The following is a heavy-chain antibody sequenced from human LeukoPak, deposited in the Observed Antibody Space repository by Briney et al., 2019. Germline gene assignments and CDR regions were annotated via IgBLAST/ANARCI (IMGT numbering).Heavy chain of an antibody. J-gene: IGHJ6*03. D-gene: IGHD3-3*01. V-gene: IGHV3-7*01. CDR2: IKQDGSEK. Sequence: PGGSLRLSCAASGFTFSSYWMSWVRQAPGKGLEWVANIKQDGSEKYYVDSVKGRFTISRDNAKNSLYLQMNSLRAEDTAVYYCARGNDFWSGAYMDVWGKGTTVTVSS. CDR1: GFTFSSYW. CDR3: ARGNDFWSGAYMDV.